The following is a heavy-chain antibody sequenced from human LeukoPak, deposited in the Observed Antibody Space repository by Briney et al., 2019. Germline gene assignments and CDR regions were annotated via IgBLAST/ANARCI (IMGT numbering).Heavy chain of an antibody. Sequence: PSGTLSLTCAVSGGSISSNNWWSWVRQAPGKGLEWIGEVWNNGNTNYNPSLKSRVTISVDTSKNQFSLKLSSVTAADTAVYYCARAAHSSGPHYFDYWGQGTLVTVSS. D-gene: IGHD6-19*01. V-gene: IGHV4-4*02. CDR2: VWNNGNT. J-gene: IGHJ4*02. CDR1: GGSISSNNW. CDR3: ARAAHSSGPHYFDY.